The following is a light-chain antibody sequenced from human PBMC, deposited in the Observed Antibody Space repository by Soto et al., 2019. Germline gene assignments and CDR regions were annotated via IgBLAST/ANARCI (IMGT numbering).Light chain of an antibody. CDR2: DAS. Sequence: DIQMTQSPSTLSASVGDRVTITCRAGQSIGRKLAWYRQKPGKAPSILILDASSLQSGVPSRFSGSGSGTEFTLTISSLQPDDFAPYHCQEYSSSSWTFGQGTKVEVK. V-gene: IGKV1-5*01. J-gene: IGKJ1*01. CDR3: QEYSSSSWT. CDR1: QSIGRK.